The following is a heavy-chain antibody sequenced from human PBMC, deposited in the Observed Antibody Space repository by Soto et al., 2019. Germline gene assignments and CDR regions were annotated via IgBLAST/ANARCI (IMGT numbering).Heavy chain of an antibody. CDR2: IYYSGST. CDR1: GGSISSYY. CDR3: ARDLSSQDGAIAAFDI. Sequence: PSETLSLTCTVSGGSISSYYWSWIRQPPGKGLEWIGYIYYSGSTNYNPSLKSRVTISVDTSKNQFSLKLSSVTAADTAVYYCARDLSSQDGAIAAFDIWGQGTMLTVSS. J-gene: IGHJ3*02. D-gene: IGHD6-13*01. V-gene: IGHV4-59*01.